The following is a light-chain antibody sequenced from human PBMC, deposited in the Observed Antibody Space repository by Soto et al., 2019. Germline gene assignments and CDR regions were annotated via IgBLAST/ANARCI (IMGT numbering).Light chain of an antibody. J-gene: IGLJ1*01. V-gene: IGLV2-14*01. CDR1: NSDVGGYNY. Sequence: QSVLTQPASVSGSPGQSITISCTGTNSDVGGYNYVSWYQQHPGKAPIFMIYDVSSRPLGVSDRFSGSKSGNTASLTISGLQAEDEADYYCSSYTTSNTRQIVFGTGTKVTVL. CDR3: SSYTTSNTRQIV. CDR2: DVS.